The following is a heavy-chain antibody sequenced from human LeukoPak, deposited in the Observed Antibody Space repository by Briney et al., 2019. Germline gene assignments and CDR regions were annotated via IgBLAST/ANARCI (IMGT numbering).Heavy chain of an antibody. D-gene: IGHD5-18*01. Sequence: PGGSLRLSCAASGLTFSDFAMSWVRQAPGKGLEWVSTISGNGGRTYYADSVKGRFTISRDNSKNTLYLQMKSLRAEDTAVYYCAKALWIQLWWDYWGQGTLVTVSS. CDR2: ISGNGGRT. CDR1: GLTFSDFA. CDR3: AKALWIQLWWDY. J-gene: IGHJ4*02. V-gene: IGHV3-23*01.